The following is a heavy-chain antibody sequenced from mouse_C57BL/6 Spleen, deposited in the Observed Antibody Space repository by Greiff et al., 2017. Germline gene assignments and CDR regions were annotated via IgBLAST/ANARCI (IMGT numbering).Heavy chain of an antibody. D-gene: IGHD5-1*01. V-gene: IGHV1-63*01. Sequence: QVQLQQSGAELVRPGTSVKMSCKASGYTFTNYWIGWAKQRPGHGLEWIGDIYPGGGYTNYNEKFKGKATLTADKSSSTAYMQFSSLTSEDSAIYYCARSESNYFDYWGQGTTLTVSS. CDR3: ARSESNYFDY. CDR2: IYPGGGYT. CDR1: GYTFTNYW. J-gene: IGHJ2*01.